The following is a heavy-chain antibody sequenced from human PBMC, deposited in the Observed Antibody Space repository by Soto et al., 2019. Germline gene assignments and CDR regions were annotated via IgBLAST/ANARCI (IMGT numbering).Heavy chain of an antibody. V-gene: IGHV3-23*01. CDR1: GFTFSGYA. CDR3: AYSAWYIPDGYFHH. Sequence: EVQLLESGGGSVQPGGSLRLSCAASGFTFSGYAMTWVRQAAGKGLEWVSGISGSGATTYYADSVKGRFTISRDNPKNTLFLQMNSLRAEDTAVYYCAYSAWYIPDGYFHHWGQGTLVTVSS. D-gene: IGHD6-19*01. CDR2: ISGSGATT. J-gene: IGHJ1*01.